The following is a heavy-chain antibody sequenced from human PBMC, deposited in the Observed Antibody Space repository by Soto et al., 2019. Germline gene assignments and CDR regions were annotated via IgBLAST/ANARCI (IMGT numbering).Heavy chain of an antibody. J-gene: IGHJ3*02. CDR3: ARVIWYYYDSSGTFDI. D-gene: IGHD3-22*01. CDR2: IYPGDSDT. V-gene: IGHV5-51*01. CDR1: GYSFTSYW. Sequence: GESLKISCKGSGYSFTSYWIGWVRQMPGKGLEWMGIIYPGDSDTRYSPSFQGQVTISADKSISTAYLQWSSLKASDTAMYYCARVIWYYYDSSGTFDIWGQGTMVTVS.